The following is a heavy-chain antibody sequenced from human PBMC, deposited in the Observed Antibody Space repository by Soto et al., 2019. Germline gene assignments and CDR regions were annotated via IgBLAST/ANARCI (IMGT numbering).Heavy chain of an antibody. CDR3: VRGGYMHACDI. Sequence: EVQLVESGGGLVQPGGSLRLSCAASGFTFSSYWMYWVRQAPGKGLEWVSHMNNDGSYTIYAESVKGRFTFSRDMAKNTLYLQMNSLRAEDTAVYYCVRGGYMHACDIWGQGTMVTVSS. CDR2: MNNDGSYT. V-gene: IGHV3-74*01. J-gene: IGHJ3*02. CDR1: GFTFSSYW. D-gene: IGHD6-13*01.